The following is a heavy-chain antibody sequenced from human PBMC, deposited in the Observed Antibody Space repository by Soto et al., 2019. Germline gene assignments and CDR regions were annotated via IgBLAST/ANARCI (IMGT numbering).Heavy chain of an antibody. V-gene: IGHV1-3*01. D-gene: IGHD4-17*01. CDR2: INAGNGNT. Sequence: ASVKVSCKASGYTFTSYAMHWVRQAPGQRLEWMGWINAGNGNTKYSQKFQGRVIITRDTSASTAYMELSSLRSEDTAVYYCARGRTVTTGRYFDYWGQGTLVTVSS. CDR3: ARGRTVTTGRYFDY. CDR1: GYTFTSYA. J-gene: IGHJ4*02.